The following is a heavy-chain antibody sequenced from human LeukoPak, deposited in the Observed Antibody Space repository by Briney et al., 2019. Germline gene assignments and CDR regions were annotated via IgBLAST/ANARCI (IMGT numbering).Heavy chain of an antibody. Sequence: SETLSLTCTVSGGSISSYYWSWIRQPPGKGLEWIGYIYYSGSTNYNPSLKSRVTISVDTSKNQFSLKLSSVTAADTAVYYCARIGDPPAAMYYYGMDVWGQGTTVTVS. CDR1: GGSISSYY. J-gene: IGHJ6*02. D-gene: IGHD2-2*01. V-gene: IGHV4-59*08. CDR2: IYYSGST. CDR3: ARIGDPPAAMYYYGMDV.